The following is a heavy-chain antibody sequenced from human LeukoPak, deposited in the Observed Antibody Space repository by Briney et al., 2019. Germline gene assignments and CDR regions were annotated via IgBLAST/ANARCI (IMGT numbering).Heavy chain of an antibody. J-gene: IGHJ4*02. CDR3: ARQKRQLVPSYY. CDR2: IYYSGST. V-gene: IGHV4-39*01. CDR1: GGSISSSSYY. D-gene: IGHD6-13*01. Sequence: SETLSLTCTVSGGSISSSSYYWGWIRQPPGKGLEWIGSIYYSGSTYYNPSLKSRVTISVDTSKNQFSLKLSSVTAADTAVYYCARQKRQLVPSYYWGQGTLVTVSS.